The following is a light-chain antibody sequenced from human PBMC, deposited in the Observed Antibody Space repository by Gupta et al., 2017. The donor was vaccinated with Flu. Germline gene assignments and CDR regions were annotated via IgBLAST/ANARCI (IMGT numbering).Light chain of an antibody. J-gene: IGLJ1*01. CDR3: QSYDSSLSGSRV. V-gene: IGLV1-40*01. CDR2: GNS. CDR1: SSNIGAGYD. Sequence: TISCTGSSSNIGAGYDVHWYQQLPGTAPKLLIYGNSNRPSGVPDRFSGSKSGTSASLAITGLQAEDEADYYCQSYDSSLSGSRVFGTGTKVTVL.